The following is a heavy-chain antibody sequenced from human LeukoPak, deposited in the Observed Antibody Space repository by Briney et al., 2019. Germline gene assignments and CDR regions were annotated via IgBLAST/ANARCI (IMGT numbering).Heavy chain of an antibody. J-gene: IGHJ4*02. CDR1: GFTFSSYG. Sequence: GGTLRLSCTASGFTFSSYGMNWVRQAPGKGLEWVSGITGRGEHIFYAGSVKGRFTISRDNSKNTLYLQINSLRAEDTAVYYCAKQGHYFDYWGQGTLVTVSS. CDR2: ITGRGEHI. CDR3: AKQGHYFDY. V-gene: IGHV3-23*01.